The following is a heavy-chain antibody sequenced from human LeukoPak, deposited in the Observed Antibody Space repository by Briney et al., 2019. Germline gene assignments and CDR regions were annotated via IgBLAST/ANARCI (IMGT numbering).Heavy chain of an antibody. D-gene: IGHD1-26*01. CDR2: ISGSGGGT. V-gene: IGHV3-23*01. Sequence: RPGGSLRLSCAVSGITLSNYGMSWVRQAPGKGLEWVAGISGSGGGTNYADSVRGRFTISRDNSKNTLYLQMNSLRAEDTAVYYCARDSGSYYGEDFDYWGQGTLVTVSS. CDR1: GITLSNYG. CDR3: ARDSGSYYGEDFDY. J-gene: IGHJ4*02.